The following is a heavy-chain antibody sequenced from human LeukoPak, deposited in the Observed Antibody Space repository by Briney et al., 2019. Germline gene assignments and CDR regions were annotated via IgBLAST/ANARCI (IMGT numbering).Heavy chain of an antibody. CDR2: IIPIFGTA. CDR1: GGTFSSYA. D-gene: IGHD3-22*01. J-gene: IGHJ4*02. CDR3: ARGYYDSSGSLPDY. Sequence: SVKVSCKASGGTFSSYAISWVRQAPGQGLEWMGEIIPIFGTANYAQKFQGRVTITADESTSTAYMELSSLRSEDTAVYYCARGYYDSSGSLPDYWGQGTLVTVSS. V-gene: IGHV1-69*13.